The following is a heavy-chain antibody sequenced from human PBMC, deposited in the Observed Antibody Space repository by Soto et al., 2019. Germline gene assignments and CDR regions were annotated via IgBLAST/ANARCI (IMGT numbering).Heavy chain of an antibody. CDR1: GGSISSSSYY. CDR2: IYYSGST. CDR3: ARRSQYSSSPIDY. D-gene: IGHD6-6*01. Sequence: SETLSLTCTVSGGSISSSSYYWGWIRQPPGKGLEWIGSIYYSGSTYYNPSLKSRVTISVDTSKNQFSLKLSSVTAADTAVYYCARRSQYSSSPIDYWGQGTLVTVSS. V-gene: IGHV4-39*01. J-gene: IGHJ4*02.